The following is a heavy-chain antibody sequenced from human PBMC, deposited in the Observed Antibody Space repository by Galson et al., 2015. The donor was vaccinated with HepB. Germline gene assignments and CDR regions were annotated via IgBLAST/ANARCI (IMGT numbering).Heavy chain of an antibody. CDR1: GYTFTSFG. Sequence: SVKVSCKASGYTFTSFGVSWMRQAPGQRLEWMGWISTYNGKTDYAQKFQGRVSMTTDKSTHTVYLDLRSLRSDDTAVYYCALRTGTLPYYFDYWGQGTQVTVSS. CDR2: ISTYNGKT. CDR3: ALRTGTLPYYFDY. J-gene: IGHJ4*02. D-gene: IGHD3-10*01. V-gene: IGHV1-18*01.